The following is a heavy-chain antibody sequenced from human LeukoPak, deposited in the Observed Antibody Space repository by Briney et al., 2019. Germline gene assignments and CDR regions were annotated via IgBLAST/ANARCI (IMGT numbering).Heavy chain of an antibody. D-gene: IGHD7-27*01. CDR1: GGSFSGYY. CDR2: INHSGST. Sequence: PSETLSLTCAVYGGSFSGYYWSWIRQPPGKGLEWIGEINHSGSTNYNPSLKSQVTISVDTSKNQFSLKLSSVTAADTAVYYCARPRLGYYYYMDVWGKGTTVTISS. J-gene: IGHJ6*03. V-gene: IGHV4-34*01. CDR3: ARPRLGYYYYMDV.